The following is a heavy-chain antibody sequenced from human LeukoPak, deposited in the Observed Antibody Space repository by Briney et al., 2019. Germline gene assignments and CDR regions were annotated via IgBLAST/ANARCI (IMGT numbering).Heavy chain of an antibody. V-gene: IGHV1-69-2*01. Sequence: GATVKISCKASGYTFTDYYMHWVQQAPGKGLEWMGRVDPEDGETIYAEKFQGRVTITADTFTDTAYMELSSLRSEDTAVYYCATGWNPNWFDPWGQGTLVTVSS. CDR3: ATGWNPNWFDP. D-gene: IGHD1-1*01. CDR2: VDPEDGET. J-gene: IGHJ5*02. CDR1: GYTFTDYY.